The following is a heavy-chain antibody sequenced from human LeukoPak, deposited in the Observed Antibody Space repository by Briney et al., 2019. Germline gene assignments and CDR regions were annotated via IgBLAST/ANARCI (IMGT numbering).Heavy chain of an antibody. CDR2: TYTSGST. J-gene: IGHJ4*02. D-gene: IGHD3-16*01. V-gene: IGHV4-4*07. CDR3: ARGPTRGKFDY. Sequence: PSETLSLTCTVSGGSISSYYCSCIRQPAGKGLEWIGRTYTSGSTNYNPSLKSRVTMSVDTSKNQFSLKLSSVTAADTAVYYCARGPTRGKFDYWGQGTLVTVSS. CDR1: GGSISSYY.